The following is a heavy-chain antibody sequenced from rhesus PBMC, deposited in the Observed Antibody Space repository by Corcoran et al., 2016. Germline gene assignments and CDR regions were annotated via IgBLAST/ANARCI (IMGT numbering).Heavy chain of an antibody. CDR1: GYSLRSGYG. Sequence: QVQLQESGPGLVKPSETLSLTCAVSGYSLRSGYGWSWIRQPPGKGLEWMGYIGGSSGSTNYNPSLKSRVTISKDTSKNQFSLKLSSVTAADTAVYYCARASGYSGSWNYWGQGVLVTVSS. J-gene: IGHJ4*01. V-gene: IGHV4-127*01. CDR3: ARASGYSGSWNY. D-gene: IGHD6-25*01. CDR2: IGGSSGST.